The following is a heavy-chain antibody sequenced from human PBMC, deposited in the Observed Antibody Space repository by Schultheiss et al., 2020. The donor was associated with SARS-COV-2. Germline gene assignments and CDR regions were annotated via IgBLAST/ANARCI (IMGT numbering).Heavy chain of an antibody. V-gene: IGHV3-23*01. D-gene: IGHD1-1*01. CDR2: ISGSGGST. J-gene: IGHJ6*02. CDR3: ARAPRTIYGMDV. CDR1: GFTFSSYA. Sequence: GGSLRLSCAASGFTFSSYAMSWVRQAPGKGLEWVSAISGSGGSTYYADSVKGRFTISRDNSKNTLYLQMNSLRAGDTAVYYCARAPRTIYGMDVWGQGTTVTVSS.